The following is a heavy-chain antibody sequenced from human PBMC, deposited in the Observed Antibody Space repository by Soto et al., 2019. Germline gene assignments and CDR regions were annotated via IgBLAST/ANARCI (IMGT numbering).Heavy chain of an antibody. V-gene: IGHV4-31*03. CDR3: ARGADYYDSSGYYQYNWFDP. Sequence: QVQLQESGPGLVKPSQTLSLTCTVSGGSISSGGYYWSWIRQHPGKGLEWIGYIYYSGSTYYNPSLKGRVTLSVDTSKNQFSLKLSSVTAADTAVYYCARGADYYDSSGYYQYNWFDPWGQGTLVTVSS. CDR2: IYYSGST. D-gene: IGHD3-22*01. J-gene: IGHJ5*02. CDR1: GGSISSGGYY.